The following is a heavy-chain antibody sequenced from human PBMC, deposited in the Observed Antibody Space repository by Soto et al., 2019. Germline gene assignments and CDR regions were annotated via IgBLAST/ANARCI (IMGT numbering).Heavy chain of an antibody. CDR3: AREGRGTYYDFWSGYYN. CDR1: GGSFSGYY. Sequence: PSETLSLTCAVYGGSFSGYYWSWIRQPPGKGLEWIGEIDRSGRTKYNPSLKSRVSISVDKSKNQFSLKLSSVTAADTAVYYCAREGRGTYYDFWSGYYNWGQGTLVTVSS. J-gene: IGHJ4*02. D-gene: IGHD3-3*01. V-gene: IGHV4-34*01. CDR2: IDRSGRT.